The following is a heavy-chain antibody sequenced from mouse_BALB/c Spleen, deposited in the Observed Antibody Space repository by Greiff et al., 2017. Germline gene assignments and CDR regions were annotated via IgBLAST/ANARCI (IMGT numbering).Heavy chain of an antibody. J-gene: IGHJ4*01. V-gene: IGHV1-77*01. CDR2: IYPGSGNT. D-gene: IGHD2-4*01. CDR3: ARSLGLRRGAAMDY. CDR1: GYTFTDYY. Sequence: VQLVESGAELARPGASVKLSCKASGYTFTDYYINWVKQRTGQGLEWIGEIYPGSGNTYYNEKFKGKATLTADKSSSTAYMQLSSLTSEDSAVYFCARSLGLRRGAAMDYWGQGTSVTVSS.